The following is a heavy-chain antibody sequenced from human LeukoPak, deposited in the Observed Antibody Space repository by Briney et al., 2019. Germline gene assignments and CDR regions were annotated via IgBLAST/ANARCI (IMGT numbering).Heavy chain of an antibody. CDR3: ARDQGPGGAATDY. CDR2: ISSSSSYI. Sequence: PGGSLRLSCAASGFTFSSYSMNWVRQAPGKGLEWVSSISSSSSYIYYADSVKGRSTISRDNAKNSLYLQMNSLRAEDTAVYYCARDQGPGGAATDYWGQGTLVTVSS. D-gene: IGHD1-26*01. J-gene: IGHJ4*02. V-gene: IGHV3-21*01. CDR1: GFTFSSYS.